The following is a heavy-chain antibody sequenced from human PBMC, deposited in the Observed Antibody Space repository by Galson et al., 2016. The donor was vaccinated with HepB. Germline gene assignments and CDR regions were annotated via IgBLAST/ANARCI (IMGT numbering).Heavy chain of an antibody. J-gene: IGHJ2*01. CDR2: IKEDGSEK. D-gene: IGHD4-23*01. CDR3: ARVFGADYGGIWYSDL. CDR1: GFVLTNYW. V-gene: IGHV3-7*01. Sequence: SLRLSCAVSGFVLTNYWMTWVRQAPGKGLEWVAIIKEDGSEKYYVGSVEGRFTISRDNPKNSVYLQMTSLRAEDTALYYCARVFGADYGGIWYSDLWGRGTLVTASS.